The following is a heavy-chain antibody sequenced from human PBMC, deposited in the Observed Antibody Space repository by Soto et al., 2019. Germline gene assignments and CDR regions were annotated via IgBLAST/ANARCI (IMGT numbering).Heavy chain of an antibody. J-gene: IGHJ4*02. CDR2: IYWDDDK. CDR1: GFSLSTSGVG. D-gene: IGHD3-22*01. CDR3: AHSPFYDSSGYRAGDFFHFDY. Sequence: QITLKESGPTLVKPTQTLTLTCTFSGFSLSTSGVGVGWIRQPPGKALEWLALIYWDDDKRYSPSLKSRLTITKDTSKNQVVLTMTNMDPVDPATYYCAHSPFYDSSGYRAGDFFHFDYWGQGTLVTVSS. V-gene: IGHV2-5*02.